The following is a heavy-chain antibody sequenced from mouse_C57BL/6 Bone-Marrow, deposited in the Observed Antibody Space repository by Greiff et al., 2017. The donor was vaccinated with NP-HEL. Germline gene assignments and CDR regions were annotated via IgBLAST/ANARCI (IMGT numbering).Heavy chain of an antibody. D-gene: IGHD2-10*02. CDR2: ISNGGGST. CDR3: ARRRYGSYAMDY. J-gene: IGHJ4*01. CDR1: GFTFSDYY. Sequence: EVKLMESGGGLVQPGGSLKLSCAASGFTFSDYYMYWVRQTPEKRLELVAYISNGGGSTYYPDTVKGRFTISRDNAKNTLYLQMSRLKSEDTAMYYCARRRYGSYAMDYWGQGTSVTVSS. V-gene: IGHV5-12*01.